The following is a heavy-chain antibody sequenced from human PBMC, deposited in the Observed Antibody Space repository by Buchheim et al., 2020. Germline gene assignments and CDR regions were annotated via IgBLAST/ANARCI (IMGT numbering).Heavy chain of an antibody. J-gene: IGHJ5*02. Sequence: QVQLVESGGGVVQPGGSLRLSCGASGFSFSNYGIHWVRQAPGKGLEWVAAISYDGSNKFYVDALKGRFTISGDDSTNTLYLQINSLKPEDTAVYYCAKEYMAADGTSRGHLYNWFDPWGQGTL. D-gene: IGHD6-13*01. CDR2: ISYDGSNK. V-gene: IGHV3-30*18. CDR3: AKEYMAADGTSRGHLYNWFDP. CDR1: GFSFSNYG.